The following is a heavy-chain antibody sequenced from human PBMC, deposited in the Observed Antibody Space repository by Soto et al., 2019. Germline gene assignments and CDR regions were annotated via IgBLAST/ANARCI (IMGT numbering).Heavy chain of an antibody. J-gene: IGHJ6*02. V-gene: IGHV3-23*01. CDR1: GFTFSNYA. Sequence: EVQLLESGGDLVHPGGSLRLSCAASGFTFSNYALSWVRQAPGKGLEWVSVISGSGGTTYYTDSVKGRFSISRDNSKNTLFLQMNSLRAEDTAVYYCAKVQEPWRTRRDYYTMDVWGQGTTVTVSS. D-gene: IGHD1-26*01. CDR3: AKVQEPWRTRRDYYTMDV. CDR2: ISGSGGTT.